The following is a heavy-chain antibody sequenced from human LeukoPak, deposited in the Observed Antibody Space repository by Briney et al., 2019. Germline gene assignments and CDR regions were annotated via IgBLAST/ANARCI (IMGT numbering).Heavy chain of an antibody. J-gene: IGHJ3*02. CDR1: GGSINSSHYY. CDR2: IYYRGNT. D-gene: IGHD2-2*01. Sequence: SETLSLTCTVSGGSINSSHYYWGWIRQPPGKGLEWIAMIYYRGNTYYNASLESRGTLSIDTSNNHFSLTLRSVTAADTAVYYCARFVAVGPVAIFAFDIWGQGTMVAVSS. CDR3: ARFVAVGPVAIFAFDI. V-gene: IGHV4-39*02.